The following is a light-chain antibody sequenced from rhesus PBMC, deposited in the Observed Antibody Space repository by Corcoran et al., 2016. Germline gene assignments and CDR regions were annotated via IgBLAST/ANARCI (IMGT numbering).Light chain of an antibody. CDR3: LQHNSYPRT. J-gene: IGKJ1*01. CDR1: KGISSY. CDR2: AAS. Sequence: DIQMTQSPSSLSASVGDTVTITCRASKGISSYLNWFKQKPGKAPKLLIYAASSLESGVPSRLRGSGSGTEFTLTISSLQPEDFAAYYCLQHNSYPRTFGQGNKVEIK. V-gene: IGKV1-28*01.